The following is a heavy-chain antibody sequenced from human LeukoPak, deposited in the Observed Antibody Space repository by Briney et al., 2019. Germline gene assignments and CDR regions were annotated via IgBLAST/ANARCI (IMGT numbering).Heavy chain of an antibody. V-gene: IGHV3-7*03. J-gene: IGHJ4*02. Sequence: PGGFLRLSCAASGFTFGSYWMSWVRQAPGKGLEWVANIKQDGSEKYYVDSVKGRFTISRDNAKNSLYLQMNSLRAEDTAVYYCARAKSLFDSWGQGTLVTVSS. CDR1: GFTFGSYW. CDR3: ARAKSLFDS. D-gene: IGHD3-10*01. CDR2: IKQDGSEK.